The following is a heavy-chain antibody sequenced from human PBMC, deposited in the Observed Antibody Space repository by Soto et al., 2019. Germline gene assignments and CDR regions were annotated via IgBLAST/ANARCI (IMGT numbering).Heavy chain of an antibody. V-gene: IGHV4-4*07. CDR2: IYPGGST. J-gene: IGHJ4*02. CDR3: ARANVGPPGGGSWIMPFDF. D-gene: IGHD2-15*01. CDR1: GGSISSYY. Sequence: QVKLQESGPGLVKPSETLSLTCTVSGGSISSYYWSWIRQSAGQGVEWIGRIYPGGSTNYNPSLKSRVTMSADTSKNQFSLRLTSVTAADTAVYYCARANVGPPGGGSWIMPFDFWGQGTLVTVSS.